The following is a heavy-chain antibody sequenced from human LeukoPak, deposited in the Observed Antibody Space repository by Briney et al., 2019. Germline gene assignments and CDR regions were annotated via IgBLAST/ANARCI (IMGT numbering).Heavy chain of an antibody. CDR3: TTNAAVGTWEIFDY. CDR1: GXAFTKAW. D-gene: IGHD6-13*01. Sequence: PGGSLRLSCAASGXAFTKAWMTWVRQAPGKGLEWVGRIKSKTNGGTTDYAAPVKGRFTISRDDSKNMVYLQMNSQITEDTAVYYCTTNAAVGTWEIFDYWGQGTRVTVSS. CDR2: IKSKTNGGTT. J-gene: IGHJ4*02. V-gene: IGHV3-15*01.